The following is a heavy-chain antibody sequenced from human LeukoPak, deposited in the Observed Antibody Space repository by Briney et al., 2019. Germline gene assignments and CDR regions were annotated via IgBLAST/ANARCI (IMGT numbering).Heavy chain of an antibody. CDR3: ARHSQWRAYYYDSSRVDDNWFDP. D-gene: IGHD3-22*01. Sequence: PSETLSLTCTVSGGSISSSSYYWGWIRQPPGKGLEWIGSIYYSGSTYYNPSLKSRVTISVDTSKNQFSLKLSSVTAADTAVYYCARHSQWRAYYYDSSRVDDNWFDPWGQGTLVTVSS. J-gene: IGHJ5*02. CDR2: IYYSGST. CDR1: GGSISSSSYY. V-gene: IGHV4-39*01.